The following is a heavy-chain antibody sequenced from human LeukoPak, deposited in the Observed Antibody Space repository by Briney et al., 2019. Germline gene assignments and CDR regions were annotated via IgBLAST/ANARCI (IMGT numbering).Heavy chain of an antibody. CDR2: IIPILGIA. V-gene: IGHV1-69*04. Sequence: ASVKVSCKASGGTFSSYAISWVRQAPGQGLEWMGRIIPILGIANYAQKFQGRVTITADKSTSTAYMELSSLRSDDTAVYYCAMELLVPIALKAFDYWGQGTLVTVSS. CDR1: GGTFSSYA. D-gene: IGHD6-13*01. CDR3: AMELLVPIALKAFDY. J-gene: IGHJ4*02.